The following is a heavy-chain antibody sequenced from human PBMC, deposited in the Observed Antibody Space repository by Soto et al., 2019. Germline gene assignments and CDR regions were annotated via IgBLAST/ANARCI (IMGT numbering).Heavy chain of an antibody. J-gene: IGHJ4*02. CDR1: GFTFSSYW. CDR2: IKQDGSEK. D-gene: IGHD6-19*01. Sequence: EVQLVESGGGLVQPGGSLRLSCAASGFTFSSYWMSWVRQAPGKGLEWVANIKQDGSEKYYVDSVKGRFTISRDNAKNSLYLQMNSLRAEDTAVYYCARDPGWGPVADLYYFDYWGQGTLVTVSS. V-gene: IGHV3-7*01. CDR3: ARDPGWGPVADLYYFDY.